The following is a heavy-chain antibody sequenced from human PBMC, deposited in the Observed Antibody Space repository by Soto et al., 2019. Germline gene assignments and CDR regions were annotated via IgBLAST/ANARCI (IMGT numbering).Heavy chain of an antibody. CDR3: AKQRTTVTTSFDY. Sequence: DVQLLESGGGLVQPGGSLRVSCAASGFTFGAHPMSWVRQAPGKGLEWVSTISGYGGNTYHPDSLKGRFTISRDNSKNTLFLQIHSLREADTAIYYCAKQRTTVTTSFDYWGQGTLVTVSS. J-gene: IGHJ4*02. CDR2: ISGYGGNT. CDR1: GFTFGAHP. D-gene: IGHD4-17*01. V-gene: IGHV3-23*01.